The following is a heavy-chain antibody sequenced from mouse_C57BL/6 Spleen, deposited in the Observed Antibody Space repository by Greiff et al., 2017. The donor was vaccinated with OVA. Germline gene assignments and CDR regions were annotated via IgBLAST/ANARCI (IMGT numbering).Heavy chain of an antibody. D-gene: IGHD2-1*01. J-gene: IGHJ3*01. Sequence: LQQSGPELVKPGASVKISCKASGYSFTDYNMNWVKQSNGKSLEWIGVINPNYGTTSYNQKFKGKATLTVDQSSSTAYMQLNSLTSEDSAVYYCARSGDYGNYDWFAYWGQGTLVTVSA. CDR2: INPNYGTT. V-gene: IGHV1-39*01. CDR3: ARSGDYGNYDWFAY. CDR1: GYSFTDYN.